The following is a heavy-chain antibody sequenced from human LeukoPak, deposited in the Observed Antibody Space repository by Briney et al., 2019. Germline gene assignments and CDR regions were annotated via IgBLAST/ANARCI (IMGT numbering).Heavy chain of an antibody. J-gene: IGHJ4*02. V-gene: IGHV3-33*01. D-gene: IGHD5-24*01. Sequence: GGSLRLSCAASGFTFSSYDMHWVRQAPGKGLEWVAVIWYDGSNKYYADSVKGRFTISRDNSKNTLYLQVNSLRAEDKAVYYCARDRGGDGINYYFDYWGQGTLVTVSS. CDR1: GFTFSSYD. CDR3: ARDRGGDGINYYFDY. CDR2: IWYDGSNK.